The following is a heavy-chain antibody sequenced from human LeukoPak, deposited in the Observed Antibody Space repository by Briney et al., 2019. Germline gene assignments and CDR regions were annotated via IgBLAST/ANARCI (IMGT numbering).Heavy chain of an antibody. Sequence: GGSLRLSCAASGITFSRSWMHWVRQAPGKGLVWVSYINNDGSSTNYADSVKGRFTISRDNAKNTLYLQMDSLRAEDTAVYSCARGNYFGMDVWGQGTTVTVSS. J-gene: IGHJ6*02. CDR2: INNDGSST. CDR3: ARGNYFGMDV. V-gene: IGHV3-74*01. CDR1: GITFSRSW.